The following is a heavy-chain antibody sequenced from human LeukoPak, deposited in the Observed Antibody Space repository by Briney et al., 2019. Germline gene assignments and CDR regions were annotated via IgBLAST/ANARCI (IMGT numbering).Heavy chain of an antibody. V-gene: IGHV3-7*01. J-gene: IGHJ4*02. CDR2: IKKDGSEK. CDR3: ARDLSGVTGYTYGRGIDY. CDR1: GFTFSSYE. Sequence: GGSLRLSCAASGFTFSSYEMSWVRQAPGKGLEWVANIKKDGSEKYYVDSVKGRFTVSRDNAKTSLYLQMNSLRAEDTAVYYCARDLSGVTGYTYGRGIDYWGQGTLVTVSS. D-gene: IGHD5-18*01.